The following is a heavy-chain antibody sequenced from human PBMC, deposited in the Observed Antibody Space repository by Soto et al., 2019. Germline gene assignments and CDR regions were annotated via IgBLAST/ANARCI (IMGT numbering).Heavy chain of an antibody. CDR3: ASSTTSCHGGVCSLDY. CDR2: IRTKLNRYSS. CDR1: GFSFSDRY. J-gene: IGHJ4*02. D-gene: IGHD2-2*01. V-gene: IGHV3-72*01. Sequence: EVQLVESGGDLVQPGGSLRLSCAASGFSFSDRYMDWVRQAPGKGLEWVGRIRTKLNRYSSDYAAAVAGRFTIPREDSRNSLYLQMNSLRSEDTAVYYCASSTTSCHGGVCSLDYWGQGTMVTVSS.